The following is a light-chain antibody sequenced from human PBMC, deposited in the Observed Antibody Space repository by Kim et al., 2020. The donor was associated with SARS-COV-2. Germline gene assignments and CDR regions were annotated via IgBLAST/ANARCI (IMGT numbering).Light chain of an antibody. CDR2: GAS. CDR3: QQYNNWPPLT. J-gene: IGKJ4*01. V-gene: IGKV3-15*01. CDR1: QSVSSN. Sequence: SPGERATPSCRASQSVSSNVAWYQQKPGQAPRLLIYGASTRATGIPARFSGSGSGTEFTLTISSLQSEDFAVYYCQQYNNWPPLTFGGGTKVDIK.